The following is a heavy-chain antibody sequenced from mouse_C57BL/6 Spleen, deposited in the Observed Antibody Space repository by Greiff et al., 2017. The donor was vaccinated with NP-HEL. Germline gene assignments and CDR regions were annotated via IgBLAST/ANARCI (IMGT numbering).Heavy chain of an antibody. V-gene: IGHV5-6*01. CDR3: ARHTYGSSYDFDY. J-gene: IGHJ2*01. Sequence: EVKVVESGGDLVKPGGSLKLSCAASGFTFSSYGMSWVRQTPDKRLEWVATISSGGSYTYYPDSVKGRFTISRDNAKNTLYLQMSSLKSEDTAMYYCARHTYGSSYDFDYWGQGTTLTVSS. CDR1: GFTFSSYG. CDR2: ISSGGSYT. D-gene: IGHD1-1*01.